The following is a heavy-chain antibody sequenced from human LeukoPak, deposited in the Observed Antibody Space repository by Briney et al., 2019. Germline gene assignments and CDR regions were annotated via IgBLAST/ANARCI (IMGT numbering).Heavy chain of an antibody. J-gene: IGHJ5*02. V-gene: IGHV3-30*02. CDR2: IRFNGVDK. CDR3: ARGKTSQNIVTRKTYNWFDP. Sequence: PGGTLRLSCAASAFSFSAYGMHWVRQTPGKGLEWVAFIRFNGVDKYYADSVKGRFTISRDNAKNSLYLQMKSLRAEDTAVYYCARGKTSQNIVTRKTYNWFDPWGQGTLVTVSS. CDR1: AFSFSAYG. D-gene: IGHD2/OR15-2a*01.